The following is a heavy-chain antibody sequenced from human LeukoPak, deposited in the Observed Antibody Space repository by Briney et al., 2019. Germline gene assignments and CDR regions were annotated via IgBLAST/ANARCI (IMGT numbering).Heavy chain of an antibody. V-gene: IGHV4-59*01. CDR2: IYYSGST. Sequence: PSETLSLTCTVSGGSISSCYWSWIRQPPGKGLEWIGYIYYSGSTNYNPSLKSRVTISVDTSKNQFSLKLSSVTAADTAVYYCARGLTAQYSSGPRSDWGQGTLVTVSS. D-gene: IGHD6-19*01. J-gene: IGHJ4*02. CDR1: GGSISSCY. CDR3: ARGLTAQYSSGPRSD.